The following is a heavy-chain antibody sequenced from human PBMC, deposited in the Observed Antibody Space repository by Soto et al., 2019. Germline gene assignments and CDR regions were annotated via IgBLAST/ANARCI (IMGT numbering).Heavy chain of an antibody. V-gene: IGHV3-73*01. CDR1: GGTFSGSA. Sequence: PGGSLRLSGAASGGTFSGSAMHWVRQASGKGLEWVGRSRSKANSYATAYAASVKGRFTISRDDSKNTAYLQMNSLKTEDTAVDYCTRHVDPTPPRRPGTTSYSYYYGMDVWGQGTTVTVSS. CDR3: TRHVDPTPPRRPGTTSYSYYYGMDV. D-gene: IGHD1-7*01. CDR2: SRSKANSYAT. J-gene: IGHJ6*02.